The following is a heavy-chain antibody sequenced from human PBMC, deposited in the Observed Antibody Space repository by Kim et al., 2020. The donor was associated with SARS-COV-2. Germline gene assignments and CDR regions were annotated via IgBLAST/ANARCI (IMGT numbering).Heavy chain of an antibody. J-gene: IGHJ6*02. CDR3: AREIRYGDYVAGGYGMDV. CDR1: GGSISSGGYY. V-gene: IGHV4-31*03. Sequence: SETLSLTCTVSGGSISSGGYYWSWIRQHPGKGLEWIGYIYYSGSTYYNPSLKSRVTISVDTSKNQFSLKLSSVTAADTAVYYCAREIRYGDYVAGGYGMDVWGQGTTVTVSS. D-gene: IGHD4-17*01. CDR2: IYYSGST.